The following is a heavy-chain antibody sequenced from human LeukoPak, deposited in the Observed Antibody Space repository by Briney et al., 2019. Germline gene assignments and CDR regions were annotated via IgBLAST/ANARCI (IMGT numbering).Heavy chain of an antibody. D-gene: IGHD3-22*01. CDR2: INAGNGNT. V-gene: IGHV1-3*01. CDR1: GYTFTSYA. Sequence: ASVKVSCKASGYTFTSYAMHWVRQAPGQRLEWMGWINAGNGNTNYAQKLQGRVTMTTDTSTSTAYMELRSLRSDDTAVYYCARVVKYYYDSSGYYYPDYWGQGTLVTVSS. J-gene: IGHJ4*02. CDR3: ARVVKYYYDSSGYYYPDY.